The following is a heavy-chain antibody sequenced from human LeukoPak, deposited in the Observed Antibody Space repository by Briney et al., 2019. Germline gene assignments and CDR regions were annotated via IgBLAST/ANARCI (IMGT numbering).Heavy chain of an antibody. J-gene: IGHJ4*02. D-gene: IGHD3-9*01. V-gene: IGHV3-30*09. Sequence: GRSLRLSCAASGFTFSGHAMHWVRQAPGKGLEWVALISFDETNKYYADSVKGRFAISRDNSKNTLSLQMNSLRPEDTAVYYCARGLRYFDRLVDGYWGQGTLVTVSS. CDR1: GFTFSGHA. CDR3: ARGLRYFDRLVDGY. CDR2: ISFDETNK.